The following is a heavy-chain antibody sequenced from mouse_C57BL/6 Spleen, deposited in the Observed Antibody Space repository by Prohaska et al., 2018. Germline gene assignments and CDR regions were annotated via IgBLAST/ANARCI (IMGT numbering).Heavy chain of an antibody. J-gene: IGHJ2*01. V-gene: IGHV1-52*01. CDR1: GYTFTSYW. CDR3: AREGFITTVVAPSY. D-gene: IGHD1-1*01. Sequence: QVQLQQPGAELVRPGSSVKLSCKASGYTFTSYWMHWVKQSPIQGLEWIGNIDPSDSETHYNQKFKDKATLTVDKSSSTAYMQLSSLTSEDSAVYYCAREGFITTVVAPSYWGQGTTLTVSA. CDR2: IDPSDSET.